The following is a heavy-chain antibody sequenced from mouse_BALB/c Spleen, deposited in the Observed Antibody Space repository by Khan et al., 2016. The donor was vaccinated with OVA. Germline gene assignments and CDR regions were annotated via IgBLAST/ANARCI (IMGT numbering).Heavy chain of an antibody. J-gene: IGHJ4*01. CDR1: GFSLSSYG. CDR2: IWGDGST. D-gene: IGHD1-1*01. CDR3: AKFTPDYYSMDY. Sequence: QVQLKESGPGLVAPSESLSITCTVSGFSLSSYGVNWVRQPPGKGLEWLGVIWGDGSTNYHSGLKSRLTINKDNSKNQVFLKLNSLQTDDTATYYCAKFTPDYYSMDYWGQGTSVTVSS. V-gene: IGHV2-3*01.